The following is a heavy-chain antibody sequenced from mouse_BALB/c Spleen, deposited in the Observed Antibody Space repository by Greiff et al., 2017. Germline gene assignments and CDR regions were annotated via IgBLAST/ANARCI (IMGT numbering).Heavy chain of an antibody. J-gene: IGHJ2*01. CDR2: IDPSDSYT. D-gene: IGHD3-1*01. V-gene: IGHV1-69*02. CDR1: GYTFTSYW. CDR3: ARGSGYGSY. Sequence: QVQLKQPGAELVKPGASVKLSCKASGYTFTSYWMHWVKQRPGQGLEWIGEIDPSDSYTNYNQKFKGKATLTVDKSSSTAYMQLSSLTSEDSAVYYCARGSGYGSYGGQGTTLTVSS.